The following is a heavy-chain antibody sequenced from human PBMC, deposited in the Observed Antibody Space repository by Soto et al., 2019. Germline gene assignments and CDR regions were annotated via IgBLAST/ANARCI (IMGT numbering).Heavy chain of an antibody. CDR2: ISSSSRYM. CDR1: GFTFSSYN. V-gene: IGHV3-21*01. CDR3: ARGYCSRTSCYTGDAFDI. D-gene: IGHD2-2*02. J-gene: IGHJ3*02. Sequence: EVQLVESGGGLVKPGGSLRLSCAASGFTFSSYNMNWVRRAPGKGLEWVSSISSSSRYMYYADSVKGRLTISRDNAKNSLYLHMNSLRAEDTAVYYCARGYCSRTSCYTGDAFDIWGQGTVVTVSS.